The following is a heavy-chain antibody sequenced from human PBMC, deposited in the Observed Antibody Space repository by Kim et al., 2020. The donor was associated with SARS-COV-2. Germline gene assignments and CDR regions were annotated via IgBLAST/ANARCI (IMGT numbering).Heavy chain of an antibody. Sequence: DSGKGRFTISRDNAKNPLYLQMNSLRAEDTALYYCARGYGSGSYYNFPNYWGQGTLVTVSS. V-gene: IGHV3-20*03. J-gene: IGHJ4*02. CDR3: ARGYGSGSYYNFPNY. D-gene: IGHD3-10*01.